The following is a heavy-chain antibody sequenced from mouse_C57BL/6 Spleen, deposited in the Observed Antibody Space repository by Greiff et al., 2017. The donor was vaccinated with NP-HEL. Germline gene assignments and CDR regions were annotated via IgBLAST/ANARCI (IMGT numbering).Heavy chain of an antibody. CDR3: AITTVYAMDD. D-gene: IGHD1-1*01. J-gene: IGHJ4*01. Sequence: VQLQQSGAELVRPGTSVKVSCKASGYAFTNYLIEWVKQRPGQGLEWIGVINPGSGGTNYNEKFKGKATLTADKSSSTAYMQLSSLTSEDSAVYFCAITTVYAMDDWGQGTSVTVSS. CDR2: INPGSGGT. V-gene: IGHV1-54*01. CDR1: GYAFTNYL.